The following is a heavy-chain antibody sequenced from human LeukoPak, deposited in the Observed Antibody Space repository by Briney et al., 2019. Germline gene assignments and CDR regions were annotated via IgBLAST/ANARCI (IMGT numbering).Heavy chain of an antibody. V-gene: IGHV4-4*07. Sequence: SETLSLTCSDSGGSTSDYYWNWIRQPAGQGLEWLGRIYYTGNTAYNPSLESRLSMSLDTAKNQFSLKVTSVTAADTAVYYCARGGTLFTYFDSWGQGALVTVSS. CDR2: IYYTGNT. J-gene: IGHJ4*02. CDR1: GGSTSDYY. CDR3: ARGGTLFTYFDS. D-gene: IGHD3-10*02.